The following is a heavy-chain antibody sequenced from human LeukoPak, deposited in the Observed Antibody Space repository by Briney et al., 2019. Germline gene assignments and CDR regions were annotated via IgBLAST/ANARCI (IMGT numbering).Heavy chain of an antibody. V-gene: IGHV4-34*01. CDR2: INHSGST. Sequence: SETLSLTCTVSGGSISSYYWSWIRQPPGKGLEWIGEINHSGSTNYNPSLKSRVTISVDTSKNQFSLKLSSVTAADTAVYYCARHRWYYFDYWGQGTLVTVSS. D-gene: IGHD3-16*02. J-gene: IGHJ4*02. CDR3: ARHRWYYFDY. CDR1: GGSISSYY.